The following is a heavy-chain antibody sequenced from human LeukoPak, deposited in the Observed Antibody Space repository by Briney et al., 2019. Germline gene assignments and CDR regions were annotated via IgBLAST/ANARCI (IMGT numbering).Heavy chain of an antibody. D-gene: IGHD1-26*01. V-gene: IGHV4-4*02. CDR1: GGSISSSNW. CDR3: ASCSIVGATHDAFDI. Sequence: SETLSLTCAVSGGSISSSNWWSWVRQPPGKGLEWIGEIYHSGSTNYNPSLKSRVTISVDKSKNQFSLKLSSVTAADTAVYYCASCSIVGATHDAFDIWGQGTMVTVSS. J-gene: IGHJ3*02. CDR2: IYHSGST.